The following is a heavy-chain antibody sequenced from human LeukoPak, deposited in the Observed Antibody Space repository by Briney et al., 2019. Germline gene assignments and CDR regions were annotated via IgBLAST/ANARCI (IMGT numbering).Heavy chain of an antibody. CDR3: ARGFDYYDSSGDDY. D-gene: IGHD3-22*01. J-gene: IGHJ4*02. CDR2: ISSSGTTM. CDR1: GFTFIDNY. Sequence: PGGSLRLSCAASGFTFIDNYMTWIRQAPVKGLEWAAYISSSGTTMNYADSVKGRFTISRDNAKNSLYLQMNSLRAEDTAVYYCARGFDYYDSSGDDYWGQGTLVTVSS. V-gene: IGHV3-11*04.